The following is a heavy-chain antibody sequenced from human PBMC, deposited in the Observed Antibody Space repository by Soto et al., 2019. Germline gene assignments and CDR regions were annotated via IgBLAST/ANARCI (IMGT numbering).Heavy chain of an antibody. CDR3: ARTLVEMAADY. CDR1: GGSISSSSYY. Sequence: QLQLQESGPGLVKPSETLSLTCTVSGGSISSSSYYWGWIRQPPGKGLEWIGSIYYSGSTYYNPSLKSRVTISVDTSKNQFSLKLSSVTAADTAVYYCARTLVEMAADYWGQGTLVTVSS. J-gene: IGHJ4*02. CDR2: IYYSGST. D-gene: IGHD2-15*01. V-gene: IGHV4-39*01.